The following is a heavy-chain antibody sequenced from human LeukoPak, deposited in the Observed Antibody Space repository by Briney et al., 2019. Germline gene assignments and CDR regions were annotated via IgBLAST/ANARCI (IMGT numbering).Heavy chain of an antibody. Sequence: SETLSLTCAVYGESFDGYYWSWIRQSPGKGLEWIGHINHVGITNHNPSLKSRVTISVDTSRNQFTLKVRSVTAADTGVYFCARKGLRPLEWLSEYFFDYWGQGTLVSVAS. D-gene: IGHD3-3*01. CDR2: INHVGIT. CDR1: GESFDGYY. V-gene: IGHV4-34*01. CDR3: ARKGLRPLEWLSEYFFDY. J-gene: IGHJ4*02.